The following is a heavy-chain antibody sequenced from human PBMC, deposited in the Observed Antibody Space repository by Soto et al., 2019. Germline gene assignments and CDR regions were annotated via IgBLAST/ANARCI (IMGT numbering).Heavy chain of an antibody. CDR2: IIPLIGTA. D-gene: IGHD4-4*01. V-gene: IGHV1-69*18. Sequence: QVQLVQSGAEVRKPGSSVTVSCKASGGTFSTYGITWVRQAPGQGLEWMGNIIPLIGTANYAQRFRGSVTITADESTTTAYMELTSLRSEDTAVYYCARVVMTTVPASFYYGLDVSGQGTTVTVSS. J-gene: IGHJ6*02. CDR3: ARVVMTTVPASFYYGLDV. CDR1: GGTFSTYG.